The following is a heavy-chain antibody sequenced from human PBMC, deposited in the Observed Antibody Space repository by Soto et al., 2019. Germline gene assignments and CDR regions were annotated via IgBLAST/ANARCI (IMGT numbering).Heavy chain of an antibody. D-gene: IGHD1-26*01. CDR1: GFTFSTYA. CDR3: AKGGIGETGGLDY. Sequence: EVPVLESGGGLIQPGGSLRLSCAASGFTFSTYAMTWVRQAPEKGLEWVSSIGSDSGTYYADSVKGRFTISRDNSKNTVYLHMNSLRAEDTAIYHCAKGGIGETGGLDYWGQGSLVTVSS. V-gene: IGHV3-23*01. J-gene: IGHJ4*02. CDR2: SIGSDSGT.